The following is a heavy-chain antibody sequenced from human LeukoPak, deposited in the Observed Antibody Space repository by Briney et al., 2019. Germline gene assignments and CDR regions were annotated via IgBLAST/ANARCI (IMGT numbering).Heavy chain of an antibody. CDR2: IYYSGST. Sequence: SETLSLTCTVSGGSISSYYWSWIRQPPGKGLEWIGYIYYSGSTNYNPSLKSRVTRSVDTSKNQFSLKLSSVTAADTAVYYCARGATMQRADYWGQGTLVTVSS. J-gene: IGHJ4*02. D-gene: IGHD5-12*01. CDR3: ARGATMQRADY. V-gene: IGHV4-59*08. CDR1: GGSISSYY.